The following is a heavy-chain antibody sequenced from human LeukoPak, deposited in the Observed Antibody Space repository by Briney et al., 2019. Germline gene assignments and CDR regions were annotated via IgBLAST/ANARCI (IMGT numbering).Heavy chain of an antibody. Sequence: SETLSLTCTISGGSISRNNYYWGWIRQPPGKGLQWIGTVYYTGTTYHNPSLKSRVTISVDASQSQFSLKLTSVTAADTAVYHCARHVLAAVAPSPFDPWGQGTLVTVSS. CDR1: GGSISRNNYY. CDR2: VYYTGTT. V-gene: IGHV4-39*01. J-gene: IGHJ5*02. D-gene: IGHD5-12*01. CDR3: ARHVLAAVAPSPFDP.